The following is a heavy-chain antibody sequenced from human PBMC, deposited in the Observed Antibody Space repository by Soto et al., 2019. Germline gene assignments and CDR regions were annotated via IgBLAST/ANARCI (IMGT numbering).Heavy chain of an antibody. J-gene: IGHJ4*02. D-gene: IGHD3-10*01. V-gene: IGHV3-7*04. CDR2: IKQDGSEK. Sequence: GGSLRLSCAASGFTFSSYWMSWVRQAPGKGLEWVANIKQDGSEKYYVDSVKGRFTISRDNAKNSLYLQMNSLRAEDTAVYYCARGLILWFGDYFDYWGQGTLVTVSS. CDR3: ARGLILWFGDYFDY. CDR1: GFTFSSYW.